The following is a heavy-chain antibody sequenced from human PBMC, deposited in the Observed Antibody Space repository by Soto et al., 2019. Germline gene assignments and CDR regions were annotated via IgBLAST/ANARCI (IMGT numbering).Heavy chain of an antibody. D-gene: IGHD3-9*01. CDR3: ARAPRYFDWFLSRDPFDY. CDR1: GGSFSNFG. CDR2: IVPVFGRP. V-gene: IGHV1-69*13. Sequence: ASVKVSCKASGGSFSNFGISWVRQAPGQGLEWMGGIVPVFGRPNYAQRFRGRLTITADESTSTGYMELMSLRSDDTAVYYCARAPRYFDWFLSRDPFDYWGQGTLVTVSS. J-gene: IGHJ4*01.